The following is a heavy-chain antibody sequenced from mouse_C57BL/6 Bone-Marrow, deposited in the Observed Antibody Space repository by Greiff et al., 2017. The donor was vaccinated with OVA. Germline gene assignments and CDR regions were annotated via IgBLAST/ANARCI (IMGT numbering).Heavy chain of an antibody. CDR1: GYTFTDYN. J-gene: IGHJ4*01. V-gene: IGHV1-18*01. CDR3: ARCPPMGYYAMDY. CDR2: INPNNGGT. Sequence: VQLQQSGPELVKPGASVKIPCKASGYTFTDYNMDWVKQSHGKSLEWIGDINPNNGGTIYNQKFKGQATLTVDKSSSTAYMELRSLTSEDTAVYYCARCPPMGYYAMDYWGQGTSVTVSS.